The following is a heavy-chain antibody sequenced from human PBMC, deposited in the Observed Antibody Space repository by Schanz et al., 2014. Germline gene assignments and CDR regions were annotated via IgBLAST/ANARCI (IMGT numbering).Heavy chain of an antibody. Sequence: EVELVESGGGLVKPGGSLRLSCVVSGFTFTNAWMSWVRQAPGKGLEWVGRVRTKDNHYATSYGASVSGRFTISRDDSKNTAYLQMNSLRTGDTAMYYCASYDNSGPYYLNHWGRGTLVTVSS. D-gene: IGHD4-4*01. CDR2: VRTKDNHYAT. J-gene: IGHJ5*02. CDR3: ASYDNSGPYYLNH. CDR1: GFTFTNAW. V-gene: IGHV3-73*01.